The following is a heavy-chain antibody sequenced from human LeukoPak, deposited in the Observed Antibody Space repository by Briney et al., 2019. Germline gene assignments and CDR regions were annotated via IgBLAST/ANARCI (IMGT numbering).Heavy chain of an antibody. CDR3: ARGARIAYYDFWSGYYNNWLDP. J-gene: IGHJ5*02. CDR2: ISAYNGNT. Sequence: ASVKVSCKASGYTFTSYGISWVRQAPGQGLEWMGWISAYNGNTNCAQKLQGRVTMTTDTSTSTAYMELRSLRSDDTAVYYCARGARIAYYDFWSGYYNNWLDPWGQGTLVTVSS. D-gene: IGHD3-3*01. V-gene: IGHV1-18*01. CDR1: GYTFTSYG.